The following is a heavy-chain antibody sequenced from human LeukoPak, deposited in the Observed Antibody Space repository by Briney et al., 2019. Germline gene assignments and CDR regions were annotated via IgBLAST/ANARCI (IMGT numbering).Heavy chain of an antibody. J-gene: IGHJ4*02. CDR1: GYTFTSYG. CDR2: ISAYNGNT. Sequence: GASVKVSCKASGYTFTSYGISWVRQAPGQGLEWMGWISAYNGNTNYAQKLQGRVTMTTDTSTSTAYMELRSLRSDDTAVYYCARLPPYGGNLEKGFDYWGQGTLVTVSS. V-gene: IGHV1-18*01. D-gene: IGHD4-23*01. CDR3: ARLPPYGGNLEKGFDY.